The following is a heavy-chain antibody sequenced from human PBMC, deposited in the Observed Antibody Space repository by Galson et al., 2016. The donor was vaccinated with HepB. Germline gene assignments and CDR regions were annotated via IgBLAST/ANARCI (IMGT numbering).Heavy chain of an antibody. CDR3: ARLQRTTGGTCFDS. V-gene: IGHV4-34*01. J-gene: IGHJ5*01. Sequence: SETLSLTCAVHGGSFSGYYWTWIRQSPGKGLEWIGEISDSEVTNYNPSLKSRVTISIETSKRQFSLNVTSVTDADTAVYYCARLQRTTGGTCFDSWGQGTLVTVSS. CDR2: ISDSEVT. D-gene: IGHD1-7*01. CDR1: GGSFSGYY.